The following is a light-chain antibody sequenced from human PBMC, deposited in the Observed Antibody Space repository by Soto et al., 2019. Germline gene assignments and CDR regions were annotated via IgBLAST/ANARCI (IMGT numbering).Light chain of an antibody. CDR2: DVS. CDR3: SSYTSSSTHV. J-gene: IGLJ1*01. CDR1: SSDVGAYTF. Sequence: QSALTQPASVSGSPGQSITISCTGTSSDVGAYTFVSWYQQHPDKVPKLMIFDVSRWPSGVSDRFSGSKSGNTASLTISGLQPEDEADYYCSSYTSSSTHVFGSGTKVTVL. V-gene: IGLV2-14*03.